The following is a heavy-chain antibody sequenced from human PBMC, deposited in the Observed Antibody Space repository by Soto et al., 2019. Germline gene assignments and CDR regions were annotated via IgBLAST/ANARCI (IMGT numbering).Heavy chain of an antibody. CDR3: GRSVGLSYGMDV. Sequence: VKVSCKASGYIFTSYGISWVRQAPGQGLEWMGWISAYNGNTNYAQKLQGRVTMSRDTSTSTAYMELRRLKSDDTAEYYCGRSVGLSYGMDVWGPGTTVTVSS. CDR1: GYIFTSYG. CDR2: ISAYNGNT. D-gene: IGHD1-26*01. J-gene: IGHJ6*02. V-gene: IGHV1-18*01.